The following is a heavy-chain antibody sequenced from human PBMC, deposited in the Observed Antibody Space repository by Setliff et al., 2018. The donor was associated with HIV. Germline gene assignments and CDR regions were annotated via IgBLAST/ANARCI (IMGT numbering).Heavy chain of an antibody. D-gene: IGHD5-12*01. J-gene: IGHJ5*02. V-gene: IGHV4-39*07. CDR3: ARDLNRGYSGYVYNWFDP. CDR2: IYYSGST. CDR1: GGSISSSSYY. Sequence: PSETLSLTCTVSGGSISSSSYYWGWIRQPPGKGLEWIGSIYYSGSTYYNPSLKSRVTISVDTLKNQLSMKLSSVIAADTAVYYCARDLNRGYSGYVYNWFDPWGQGTLVTVSS.